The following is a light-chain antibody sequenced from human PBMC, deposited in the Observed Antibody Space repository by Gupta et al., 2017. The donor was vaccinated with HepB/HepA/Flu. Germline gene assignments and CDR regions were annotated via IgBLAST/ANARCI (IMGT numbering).Light chain of an antibody. CDR1: SSDVGGYKY. CDR3: CSFTVSGTYV. CDR2: DVS. V-gene: IGLV2-14*03. Sequence: QSALTQPAPVSGTPGQSITISCTGTSSDVGGYKYVSWYQHHPGKAPKVMIYDVSNRPSGVSSRFSGSKSGNTASLTISGLQAEDEADYYCCSFTVSGTYVFGGGTKLTVL. J-gene: IGLJ2*01.